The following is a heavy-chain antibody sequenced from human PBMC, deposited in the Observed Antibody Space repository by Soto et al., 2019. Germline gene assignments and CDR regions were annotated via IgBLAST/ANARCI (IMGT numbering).Heavy chain of an antibody. V-gene: IGHV4-59*08. CDR3: AGHVNRGAICDS. D-gene: IGHD3-10*01. CDR1: GGSISSYY. Sequence: QVQLQESGPGLVKPSETLSLTCTVSGGSISSYYWSWIRQPPGKGLEWIGYINYSGGTTYNPSLRSRVTISVDTSKSQLSLQLRSVTAADAAVYYCAGHVNRGAICDSWGQGTLVTVSS. J-gene: IGHJ5*01. CDR2: INYSGGT.